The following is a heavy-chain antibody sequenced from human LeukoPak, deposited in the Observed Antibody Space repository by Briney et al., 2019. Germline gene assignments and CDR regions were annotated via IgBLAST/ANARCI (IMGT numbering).Heavy chain of an antibody. V-gene: IGHV1-24*01. D-gene: IGHD3-3*01. CDR2: FDPEDGET. J-gene: IGHJ4*02. Sequence: ASVKASCKVSGYTLTELSMHWVRQAPGKGLEWMGGFDPEDGETIYAQKFQGRVTMTEDTSTDTAYMELSSLRSEDTAVYYCATVVVLRFLEWSSGGYYFDYWGQGTLVTVSS. CDR3: ATVVVLRFLEWSSGGYYFDY. CDR1: GYTLTELS.